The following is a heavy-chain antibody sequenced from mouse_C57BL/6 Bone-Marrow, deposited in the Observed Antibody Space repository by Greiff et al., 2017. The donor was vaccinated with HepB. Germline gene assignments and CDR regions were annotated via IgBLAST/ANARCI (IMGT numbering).Heavy chain of an antibody. V-gene: IGHV1-62-2*01. CDR3: ARHEEGYYGSSYFAY. J-gene: IGHJ3*01. CDR1: GYTFTEYT. Sequence: QVHVKQSGAELVKPGASVKLSCKASGYTFTEYTIHWVKQRSGQGLEWIGWFYPGSGSIKYNEKFKDKATLTADKSSSTVYMELSRLTSEDSAVYFGARHEEGYYGSSYFAYWGQGTRVTVSA. D-gene: IGHD1-1*01. CDR2: FYPGSGSI.